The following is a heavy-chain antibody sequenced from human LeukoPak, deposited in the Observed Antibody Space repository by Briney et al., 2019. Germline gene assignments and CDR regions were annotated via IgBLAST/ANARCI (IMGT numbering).Heavy chain of an antibody. CDR2: INPSGGST. Sequence: ASVKVSCKASGYTFTSYDINWVRQATGQGLEWMGIINPSGGSTSYAQKFQGRVTMTRDTSTSTVYMELSSLRSEDTAVYYCAREMSQMSYDYVWGSVDYWGQGTLVTVSS. J-gene: IGHJ4*02. D-gene: IGHD3-16*01. CDR1: GYTFTSYD. V-gene: IGHV1-46*01. CDR3: AREMSQMSYDYVWGSVDY.